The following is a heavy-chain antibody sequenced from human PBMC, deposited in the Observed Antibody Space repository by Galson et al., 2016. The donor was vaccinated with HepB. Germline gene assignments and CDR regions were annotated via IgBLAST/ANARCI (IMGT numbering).Heavy chain of an antibody. J-gene: IGHJ6*02. Sequence: SVKVSCKASGGTFSSYAISWVRQAPGQGLEWMGGIIPIFGTANYAQRFQGRVTITADESTSTAYMELSSLRSEDSAVYYCARDDLRGYYYGMDVWGQGTTVTVSS. D-gene: IGHD3-10*01. CDR2: IIPIFGTA. CDR3: ARDDLRGYYYGMDV. V-gene: IGHV1-69*13. CDR1: GGTFSSYA.